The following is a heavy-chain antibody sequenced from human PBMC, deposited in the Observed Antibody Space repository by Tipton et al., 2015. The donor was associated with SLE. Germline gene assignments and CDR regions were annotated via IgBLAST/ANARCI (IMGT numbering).Heavy chain of an antibody. Sequence: TLSLTCAVYGGSFSGYYWSWIRQPPGKGLEWIGYINHSGSTNYNPSLKSRVTISVDTSKNQFSLKLSSVTAADTAVYYCARDGPGMMGYFDLWGRGTLVTVSS. CDR2: INHSGST. D-gene: IGHD3-10*01. CDR3: ARDGPGMMGYFDL. V-gene: IGHV4-34*01. J-gene: IGHJ2*01. CDR1: GGSFSGYY.